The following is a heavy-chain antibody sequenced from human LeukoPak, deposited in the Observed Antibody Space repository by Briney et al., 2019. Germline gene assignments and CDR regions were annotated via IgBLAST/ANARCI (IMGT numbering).Heavy chain of an antibody. D-gene: IGHD3-10*01. Sequence: GGSLRLSCVASGFTSGHIFTDYWMTWVRQAPGKGLEWVANIKQDGSEKYYVDSVKGRFTISRDNAKNSLYLQMNSLRAEDTAVYYCARRGSGGDIWGQGTMVTVSS. CDR3: ARRGSGGDI. J-gene: IGHJ3*02. CDR1: GFTSGHIFTDYW. CDR2: IKQDGSEK. V-gene: IGHV3-7*01.